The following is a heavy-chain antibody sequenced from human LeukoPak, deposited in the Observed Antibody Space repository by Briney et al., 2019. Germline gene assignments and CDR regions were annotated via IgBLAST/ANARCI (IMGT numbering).Heavy chain of an antibody. Sequence: SGGSLRLSCAVSGLTFRNYGMHWVRQAPGKGLEWVAVIWYDGSEKYYVDSVKGRFTISRDNSKNTLYLQMNSLRAEDTAVYYCARDWVYKIDYWGRGTLVTVSS. D-gene: IGHD5-24*01. CDR3: ARDWVYKIDY. J-gene: IGHJ4*02. V-gene: IGHV3-33*01. CDR2: IWYDGSEK. CDR1: GLTFRNYG.